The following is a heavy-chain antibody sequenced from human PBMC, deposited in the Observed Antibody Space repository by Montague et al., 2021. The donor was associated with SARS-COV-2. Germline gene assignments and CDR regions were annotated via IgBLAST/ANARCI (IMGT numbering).Heavy chain of an antibody. D-gene: IGHD3-3*01. Sequence: SETLSLTCTVSGGSVSSGSYYWSWIRQPPGKGLEWIGYIYYSGSTNYNPSLKSRVTISVDTSKNQFSLKLSSVTAADTAVYYCARGPWHITLFGVVTRYGVDGGGQGTTVTVSS. CDR2: IYYSGST. J-gene: IGHJ6*02. CDR1: GGSVSSGSYY. V-gene: IGHV4-61*01. CDR3: ARGPWHITLFGVVTRYGVDG.